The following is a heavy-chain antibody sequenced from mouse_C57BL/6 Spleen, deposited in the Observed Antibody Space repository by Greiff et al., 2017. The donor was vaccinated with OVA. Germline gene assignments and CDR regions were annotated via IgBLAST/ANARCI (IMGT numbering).Heavy chain of an antibody. J-gene: IGHJ3*01. CDR1: GFSLTSYG. CDR3: ASIYYEYGGFAY. CDR2: IWSGGST. Sequence: VKLMESGPGLVQPSQSLSITCTVSGFSLTSYGVHWVRQSPGKGLEWLGVIWSGGSTDYNAAFISRLSISKDNSTSQVFFKMNSLQADDTAIYYCASIYYEYGGFAYWGQGTLVTVSA. D-gene: IGHD2-4*01. V-gene: IGHV2-2*01.